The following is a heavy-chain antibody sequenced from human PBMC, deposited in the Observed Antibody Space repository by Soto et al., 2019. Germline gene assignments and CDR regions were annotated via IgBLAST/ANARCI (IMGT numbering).Heavy chain of an antibody. J-gene: IGHJ4*02. V-gene: IGHV3-23*01. D-gene: IGHD6-6*01. CDR3: AKPWVPSIKDRPPRFDY. CDR1: EFTFSTYA. CDR2: ISDSGDIT. Sequence: GGSLRLSCAASEFTFSTYAMTWVRQAPGRGLQWVASISDSGDITYYAASVMGRFTISRDNYRNTLHLQMNNXRSDETALYYSAKPWVPSIKDRPPRFDYWGRGTLVTVCS.